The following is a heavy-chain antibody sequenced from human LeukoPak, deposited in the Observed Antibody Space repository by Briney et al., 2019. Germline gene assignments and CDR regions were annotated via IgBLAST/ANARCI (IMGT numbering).Heavy chain of an antibody. Sequence: GGSLRLSCAASGFTFSSYGMHWVRQAPGKGLEWVAVISYDGSNKYYADSVKGRFTISRDNSKNTLYLQMNSLRAEDTAVYYCAKDARFRTSLTSGVDYWGQGTLVTVSS. CDR1: GFTFSSYG. D-gene: IGHD1-26*01. J-gene: IGHJ4*02. CDR3: AKDARFRTSLTSGVDY. V-gene: IGHV3-30*18. CDR2: ISYDGSNK.